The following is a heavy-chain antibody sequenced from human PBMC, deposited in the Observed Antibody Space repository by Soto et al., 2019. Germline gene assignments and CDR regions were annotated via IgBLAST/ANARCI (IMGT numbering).Heavy chain of an antibody. Sequence: QVQLVQSGAEVKKPGSSVKVSCKASGGTFSSYTISWVRQAPGQGLEWMGRIIPILGIANYAQKFQGRVTITADKTPSPADMALRSLRSEDTAVYYWAREGAYSGSGRYFKGYFDDWSQGTLVTVSS. CDR2: IIPILGIA. V-gene: IGHV1-69*08. J-gene: IGHJ4*02. CDR3: AREGAYSGSGRYFKGYFDD. CDR1: GGTFSSYT. D-gene: IGHD3-10*01.